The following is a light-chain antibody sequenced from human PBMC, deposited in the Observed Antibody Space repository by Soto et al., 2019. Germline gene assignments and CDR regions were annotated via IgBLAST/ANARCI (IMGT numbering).Light chain of an antibody. Sequence: QSVLTQPASVSGSPGQSITISCTGTSSDVGGYNYVSWYQQHPGKAPKLMIYDVSNRPSGVSNRFSASKSGNTASLTISGLQAEDEADYYCSSYTSSSPLVFGTGTKSPS. J-gene: IGLJ1*01. CDR2: DVS. CDR1: SSDVGGYNY. V-gene: IGLV2-14*01. CDR3: SSYTSSSPLV.